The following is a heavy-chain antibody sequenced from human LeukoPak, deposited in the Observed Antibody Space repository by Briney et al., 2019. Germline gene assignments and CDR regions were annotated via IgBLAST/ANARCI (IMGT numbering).Heavy chain of an antibody. CDR2: ISSSGSTI. D-gene: IGHD5-24*01. Sequence: YYWSWIRQPAGKGLEWVSYISSSGSTIYYADSVKGRFTISRDNAKNSLYLQMNSLRAEDTAVYYCARDWGDGYNFFDYWGQGTLVTVSS. CDR1: YY. V-gene: IGHV3-11*01. J-gene: IGHJ4*02. CDR3: ARDWGDGYNFFDY.